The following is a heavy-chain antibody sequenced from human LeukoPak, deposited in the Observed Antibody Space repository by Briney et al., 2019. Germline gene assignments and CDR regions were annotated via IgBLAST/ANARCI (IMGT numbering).Heavy chain of an antibody. CDR2: IYYTGSGSA. Sequence: SETLSLTCTVSGGSISDYYWSWIRRPPGKGLEWIASIYYTGSGSAKYNPSLKSRVSILVDTSQNQFSLKLTSVTAADTAVYYCARVSSWDYDMLTGSNNLYYFDYWGQGTLVTISS. D-gene: IGHD3-9*01. V-gene: IGHV4-59*01. J-gene: IGHJ4*02. CDR3: ARVSSWDYDMLTGSNNLYYFDY. CDR1: GGSISDYY.